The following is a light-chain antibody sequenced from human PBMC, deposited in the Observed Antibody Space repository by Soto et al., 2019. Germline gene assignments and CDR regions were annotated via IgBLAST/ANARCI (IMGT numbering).Light chain of an antibody. V-gene: IGLV4-60*02. Sequence: QPMLTQSSSASASLGSSVKLTCTLSSGHSHYIIAWHQQQPGKAPRYLMKLEGGGKYSKGSGVPDRFSGSSSGADRYLTISNLPFEDEADYYCETWDSSVGVFGGGTKLTVL. CDR1: SGHSHYI. CDR2: LEGGGKY. CDR3: ETWDSSVGV. J-gene: IGLJ3*02.